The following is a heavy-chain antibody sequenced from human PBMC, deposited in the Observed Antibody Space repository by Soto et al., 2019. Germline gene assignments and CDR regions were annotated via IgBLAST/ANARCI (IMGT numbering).Heavy chain of an antibody. CDR3: ARHLRITRGWHFDL. D-gene: IGHD1-20*01. Sequence: QVQLQESGPGLVKPSQTLSLACTVSGGSIDTSDYYWSWIRQQPGKGLEWIGYIFHSGDTYYNPSLTSRLAFSVDTSKNQFSLRLTSVTVADTAMYFCARHLRITRGWHFDLWCRGTLVTVSS. J-gene: IGHJ2*01. CDR2: IFHSGDT. CDR1: GGSIDTSDYY. V-gene: IGHV4-31*02.